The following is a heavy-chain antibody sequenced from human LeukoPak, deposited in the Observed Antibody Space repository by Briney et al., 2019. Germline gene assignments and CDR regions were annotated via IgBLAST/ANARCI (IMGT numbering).Heavy chain of an antibody. V-gene: IGHV2-5*01. J-gene: IGHJ5*02. CDR3: AHRRAVASMCWFDP. Sequence: SGPTLVNPTQTLTLTCTFSGFSFYTNGMAVGWIRQPPGKALEWLAVIYWNDDVHYSPSLKSRLTITQDTSKNQVVLTMTNLDPVDTATYYCAHRRAVASMCWFDPWGQGTLVTVSS. CDR2: IYWNDDV. CDR1: GFSFYTNGMA. D-gene: IGHD6-19*01.